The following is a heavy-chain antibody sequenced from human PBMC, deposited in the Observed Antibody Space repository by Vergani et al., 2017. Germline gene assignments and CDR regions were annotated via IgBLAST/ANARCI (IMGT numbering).Heavy chain of an antibody. J-gene: IGHJ5*02. CDR3: ARAGSYIGGSWWFDP. CDR2: IYYSGST. CDR1: GGSISSYY. Sequence: QVQLQESGPGLVKPSETLSLTCTVSGGSISSYYWGWIRQPPGKGLEWIGSIYYSGSTYYNPSLKSRVTISVDTSKNQFSLKLSSVTAADTAVYYCARAGSYIGGSWWFDPWGQGTLVTVSS. D-gene: IGHD3-10*01. V-gene: IGHV4-39*07.